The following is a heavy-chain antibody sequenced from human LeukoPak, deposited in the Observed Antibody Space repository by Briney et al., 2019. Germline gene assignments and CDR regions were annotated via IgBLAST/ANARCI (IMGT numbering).Heavy chain of an antibody. D-gene: IGHD3-22*01. CDR3: ATDFYDST. CDR2: IRGNSDGGTI. Sequence: GGSLRLSCATSGFSFSDAWMNWVRQAPGKGLEWVGRIRGNSDGGTIDYAAPVKGRFTLSRDDSKTTLYLQMNSLQTEDTAVYYCATDFYDSTWGQGTLVTVSS. V-gene: IGHV3-15*07. J-gene: IGHJ5*02. CDR1: GFSFSDAW.